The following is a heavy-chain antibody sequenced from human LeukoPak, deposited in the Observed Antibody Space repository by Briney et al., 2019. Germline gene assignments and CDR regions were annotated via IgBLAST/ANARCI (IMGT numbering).Heavy chain of an antibody. D-gene: IGHD6-13*01. CDR1: VYTFTSYD. CDR3: ARIATPYSSSWYAY. CDR2: MNANSGNT. Sequence: ASVKVSCKASVYTFTSYDINWVRQSTGQGRQWRGWMNANSGNTGYAQKFQGRVTMTRNTSISTAYMELSSLTSADTAVYSCARIATPYSSSWYAYWGQGTLVTVSS. V-gene: IGHV1-8*01. J-gene: IGHJ4*02.